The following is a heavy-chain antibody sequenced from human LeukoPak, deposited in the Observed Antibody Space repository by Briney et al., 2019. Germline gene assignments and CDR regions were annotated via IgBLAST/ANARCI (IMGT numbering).Heavy chain of an antibody. CDR2: ISSSSSYI. CDR3: ARDLSHIVVVTAIFDY. V-gene: IGHV3-21*01. D-gene: IGHD2-21*02. Sequence: PGGSLRLSCAASGFTFSSYSMNWVRQAPGKGLEWVSSISSSSSYIYYADSVKGRFTISRDNAKISLYLQMNSLRAEDTAVYYCARDLSHIVVVTAIFDYWGQGTLVTVSS. J-gene: IGHJ4*02. CDR1: GFTFSSYS.